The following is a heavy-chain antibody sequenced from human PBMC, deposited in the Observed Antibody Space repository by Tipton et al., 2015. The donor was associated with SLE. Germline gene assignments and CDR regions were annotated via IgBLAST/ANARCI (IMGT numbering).Heavy chain of an antibody. D-gene: IGHD3-22*01. Sequence: QVQLVQSGAEVKKPGASVKVSCKASGYTFTSYGISWVRQAPGQGLEWMGWISAYNGNTNYAQKLQGRVTMTTDTSTSTAYMELRSLRSDDSAVYYCARVYYDSSGYFSPRYGMDVWGQGPTVTVSS. CDR2: ISAYNGNT. V-gene: IGHV1-18*01. CDR1: GYTFTSYG. J-gene: IGHJ6*02. CDR3: ARVYYDSSGYFSPRYGMDV.